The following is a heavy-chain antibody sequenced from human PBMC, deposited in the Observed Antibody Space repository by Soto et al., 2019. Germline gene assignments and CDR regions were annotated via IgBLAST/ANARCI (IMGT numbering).Heavy chain of an antibody. J-gene: IGHJ5*02. CDR2: VNPNTGVT. CDR1: GCTFTAFY. CDR3: TTLRLDP. V-gene: IGHV1-2*02. Sequence: ASVKVSCKASGCTFTAFYMNWVRQAPGQGLEWMGWVNPNTGVTKYAQKFQGRVTMTRDTSINTAYMELSGLTSDDTAVYYCTTLRLDPWGQGTLVTVSS. D-gene: IGHD3-9*01.